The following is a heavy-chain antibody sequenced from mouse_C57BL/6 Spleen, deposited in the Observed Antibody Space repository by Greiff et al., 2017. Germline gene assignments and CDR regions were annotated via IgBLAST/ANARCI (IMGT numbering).Heavy chain of an antibody. Sequence: QVQLKESGPGILQSSQTLSLTCSFSGFSLSTSGMGVSWIRQPSGKGLEWLAHIYWDDDKRYNPSLKSRLTISKDTSRNQVFLKITSVDTADTATYYCARSLYYYGSSWGYWYFDVWGTGTTVTVSS. CDR1: GFSLSTSGMG. CDR3: ARSLYYYGSSWGYWYFDV. CDR2: IYWDDDK. J-gene: IGHJ1*03. V-gene: IGHV8-12*01. D-gene: IGHD1-1*01.